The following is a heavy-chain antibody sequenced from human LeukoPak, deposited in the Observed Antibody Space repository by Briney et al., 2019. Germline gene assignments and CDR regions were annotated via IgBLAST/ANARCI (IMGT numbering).Heavy chain of an antibody. CDR3: ARDYSSSWYLPDY. Sequence: ASVKVSCKASGYTFTGYYMHWVRQAPGQGLEWMGWINPNSGGTNYAQKFQGRVTTTRDTSISTAYMELSRLRSDDTAVYYCARDYSSSWYLPDYWGQGTLVTVSS. CDR1: GYTFTGYY. V-gene: IGHV1-2*02. CDR2: INPNSGGT. D-gene: IGHD6-13*01. J-gene: IGHJ4*02.